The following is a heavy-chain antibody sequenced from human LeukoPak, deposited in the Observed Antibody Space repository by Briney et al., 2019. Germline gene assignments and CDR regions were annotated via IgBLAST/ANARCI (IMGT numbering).Heavy chain of an antibody. V-gene: IGHV3-64D*06. Sequence: GGSLRLSCSASGFTFSSYAMHWVRQAPGKGLEYVSAISSNRGSTYYADSVKGRFTISRDNSKNTLYLQMSSLRAEDTAVYYCVKVWWFGELLGGVFDYWGQGTLVTVSS. CDR1: GFTFSSYA. CDR2: ISSNRGST. J-gene: IGHJ4*02. CDR3: VKVWWFGELLGGVFDY. D-gene: IGHD3-10*01.